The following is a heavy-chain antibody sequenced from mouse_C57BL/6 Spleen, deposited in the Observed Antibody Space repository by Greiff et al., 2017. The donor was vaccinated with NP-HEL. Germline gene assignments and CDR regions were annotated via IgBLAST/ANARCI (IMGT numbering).Heavy chain of an antibody. CDR3: ARTGGEGAWFAY. Sequence: VQLQQPGAELVKPGASVKMSCKASGYTFTSYWITWVKQRPGQGLEWIGDIYPGSGSTNYNEKFKSKATLTVDTSSSTAYMQLSSLTSEDSAVYYCARTGGEGAWFAYWGQGTLVTVSA. CDR2: IYPGSGST. V-gene: IGHV1-55*01. J-gene: IGHJ3*01. CDR1: GYTFTSYW.